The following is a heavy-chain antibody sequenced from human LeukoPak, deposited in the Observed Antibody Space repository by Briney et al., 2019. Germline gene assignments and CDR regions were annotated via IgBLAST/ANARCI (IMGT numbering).Heavy chain of an antibody. V-gene: IGHV4-61*09. Sequence: SETLSLTCTVSGGSISSGSYYWSWIRQPAGKGLEWIGHIYTSGSTNYNPSLKSRVTMSVDTSKNQFSLKLSSVTAADTAVYYCARDRGYSYGLPYYFDYWGQGTLVTVSS. J-gene: IGHJ4*02. D-gene: IGHD5-18*01. CDR1: GGSISSGSYY. CDR3: ARDRGYSYGLPYYFDY. CDR2: IYTSGST.